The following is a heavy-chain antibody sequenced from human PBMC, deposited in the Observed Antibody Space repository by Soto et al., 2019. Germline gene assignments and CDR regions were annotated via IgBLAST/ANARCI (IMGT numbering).Heavy chain of an antibody. CDR2: IYPGDSDT. D-gene: IGHD5-18*01. CDR3: AREGRSMVTGYYYGMDV. Sequence: GESLKISCKGSGYSFTSYWIGWVRQMPGKGLEWMGIIYPGDSDTRYSPSFRGQVTISADKSISTAYLQWSSLKASDTAMYYCAREGRSMVTGYYYGMDVWGQGTTVTSP. J-gene: IGHJ6*02. CDR1: GYSFTSYW. V-gene: IGHV5-51*01.